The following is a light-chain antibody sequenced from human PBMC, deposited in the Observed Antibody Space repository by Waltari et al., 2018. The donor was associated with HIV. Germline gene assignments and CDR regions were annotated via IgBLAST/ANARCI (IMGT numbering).Light chain of an antibody. J-gene: IGLJ2*01. V-gene: IGLV1-40*01. CDR2: TNS. CDR3: QSYDSSLSDSVV. CDR1: SSNIGARYD. Sequence: QSVLTQPPSVSGAPGQRVTISCTGSSSNIGARYDVHWPQQLPGTAPKLLIYTNSNRPSGVPDRFSGSKSGTSASLAITGLQADDEAHYYCQSYDSSLSDSVVFGGGTTLTVL.